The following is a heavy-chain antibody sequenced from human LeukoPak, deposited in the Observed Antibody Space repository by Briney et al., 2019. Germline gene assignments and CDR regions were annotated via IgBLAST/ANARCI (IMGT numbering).Heavy chain of an antibody. CDR2: ISSSGSTI. D-gene: IGHD1-26*01. CDR1: GFTFSSYE. Sequence: GGSLRLSCAASGFTFSSYEMNWVRQAPGKGLEWVSYISSSGSTIYYADSVKGRFTISRDNAKSSLYLQMNSLRDEDTAVYYCARDPYSGSYGDYYYYYMDVWGKGTTVTISS. CDR3: ARDPYSGSYGDYYYYYMDV. V-gene: IGHV3-48*03. J-gene: IGHJ6*03.